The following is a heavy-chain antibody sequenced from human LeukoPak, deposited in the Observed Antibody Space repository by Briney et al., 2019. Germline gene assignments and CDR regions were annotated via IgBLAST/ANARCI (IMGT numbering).Heavy chain of an antibody. D-gene: IGHD3-9*01. J-gene: IGHJ4*02. CDR1: GYTFTSYY. Sequence: ASVKVSCKASGYTFTSYYMHWVRQAPGQGLEWMGLINPSGGSTSYAQKFQGRVTMTRDTSTSTVYMELSSLRSEDTAVYYCARDFPTTVTYYDILTGFDYWGQGTLVTVSS. V-gene: IGHV1-46*01. CDR3: ARDFPTTVTYYDILTGFDY. CDR2: INPSGGST.